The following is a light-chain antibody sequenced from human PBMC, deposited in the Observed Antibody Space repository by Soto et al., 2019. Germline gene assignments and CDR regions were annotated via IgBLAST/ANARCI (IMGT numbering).Light chain of an antibody. CDR1: NSNIGDNS. J-gene: IGLJ3*02. CDR3: AAWDDSLNGLL. CDR2: SDN. Sequence: QSVLTQPPSASRTPGQVFTISCSGSNSNIGDNSVNWYQQLPGTAPKLLIYSDNRRPSGVPDRFSGSKSGTSASLAISGLQSEDEAEYYCAAWDDSLNGLLFGGGTKLTVL. V-gene: IGLV1-44*01.